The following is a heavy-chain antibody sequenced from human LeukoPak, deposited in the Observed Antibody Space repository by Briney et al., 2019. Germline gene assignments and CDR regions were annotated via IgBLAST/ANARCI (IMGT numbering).Heavy chain of an antibody. V-gene: IGHV3-30-3*01. CDR1: GFTFSSYA. J-gene: IGHJ3*02. D-gene: IGHD1/OR15-1a*01. Sequence: GGSLRLSCAASGFTFSSYAMHWVRQAPGKGLEWVAVISYDGSNKYYADSVKGRFTISRDNAKNSLSLQMISLRAEDTAVYYCARNKRAEIWGQGTMVTVSS. CDR2: ISYDGSNK. CDR3: ARNKRAEI.